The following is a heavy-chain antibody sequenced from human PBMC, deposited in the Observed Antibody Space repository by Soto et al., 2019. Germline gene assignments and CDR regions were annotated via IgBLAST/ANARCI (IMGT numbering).Heavy chain of an antibody. Sequence: GGSLRLSCAASGFAFSNAWINWVRQAPGKGLEWVGRIKSKGHGGTTDFAAPVRGRFAISRDDSRKLEYMQMNSLNTEDTAVYYCTTDSYTSVIVVRFDYWGHGTLVTVSS. V-gene: IGHV3-15*07. CDR1: GFAFSNAW. D-gene: IGHD3-22*01. CDR2: IKSKGHGGTT. J-gene: IGHJ4*01. CDR3: TTDSYTSVIVVRFDY.